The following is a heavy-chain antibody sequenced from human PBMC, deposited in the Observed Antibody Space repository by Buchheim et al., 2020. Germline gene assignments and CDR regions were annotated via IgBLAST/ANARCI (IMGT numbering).Heavy chain of an antibody. V-gene: IGHV3-74*01. CDR2: INSDGSST. Sequence: EVQLVESGGGLVQPGGSLRLSCAASGFTFSSYWMHWVRQAPGKGLVWVSRINSDGSSTSYADSVKGRFTISRDNAKNTLYLQMNRLRAEDTAVYYCASGPQYCSSTSCSGGYFDYWGQGTL. J-gene: IGHJ4*02. CDR3: ASGPQYCSSTSCSGGYFDY. CDR1: GFTFSSYW. D-gene: IGHD2-2*01.